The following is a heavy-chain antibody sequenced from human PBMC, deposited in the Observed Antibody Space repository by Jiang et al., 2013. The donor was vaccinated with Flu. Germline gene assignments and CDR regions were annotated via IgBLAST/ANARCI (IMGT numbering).Heavy chain of an antibody. V-gene: IGHV4-61*02. Sequence: PGLVKPSQTLSLTRNVSGDSITSGNYYWSWIRQPXGKRMEWIGRIYSSGGTNYNPSLKSRVLISLHTSKNQFSLELSSVTAADTAVYYCAGAYYDVLTGYFRGFDSWGQGTPVTVSS. CDR1: GDSITSGNYY. J-gene: IGHJ5*01. CDR2: IYSSGGT. CDR3: AGAYYDVLTGYFRGFDS. D-gene: IGHD3-9*01.